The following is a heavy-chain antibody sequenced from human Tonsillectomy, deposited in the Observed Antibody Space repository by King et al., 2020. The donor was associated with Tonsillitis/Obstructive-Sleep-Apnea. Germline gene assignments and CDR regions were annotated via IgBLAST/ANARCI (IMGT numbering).Heavy chain of an antibody. J-gene: IGHJ4*02. CDR3: ARETEGQLYFDY. V-gene: IGHV4-31*03. CDR1: GGSISSGGYY. CDR2: IYYSGST. D-gene: IGHD1-1*01. Sequence: VQLQESGPGLVKPSQTLSLTCTVSGGSISSGGYYWNWTRQHPGKGLEWIGYIYYSGSTYYNPSLKSRVTISLDTSKNQFSLKLSSVTAADTAVYYCARETEGQLYFDYWGQGTLVTVSS.